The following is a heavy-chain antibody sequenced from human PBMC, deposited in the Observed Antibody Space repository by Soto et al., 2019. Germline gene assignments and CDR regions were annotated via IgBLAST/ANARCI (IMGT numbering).Heavy chain of an antibody. CDR3: AVFLWFGEVPLGMDV. V-gene: IGHV4-4*02. CDR2: IYSSGST. D-gene: IGHD3-10*01. J-gene: IGHJ6*02. CDR1: GASISTTNW. Sequence: PSETLSLTCAVSGASISTTNWWSWVRQPPGMGLEWVGEIYSSGSTNYNPSLKSRISISLDKSKNEFSLTLNSVTAADTAVYYCAVFLWFGEVPLGMDVWGQGTTVTVSS.